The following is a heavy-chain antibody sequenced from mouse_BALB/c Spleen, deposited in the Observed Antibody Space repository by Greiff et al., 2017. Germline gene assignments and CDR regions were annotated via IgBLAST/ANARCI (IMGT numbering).Heavy chain of an antibody. D-gene: IGHD2-3*01. CDR1: GFTFSSYA. V-gene: IGHV5-6-5*01. CDR3: ASDGYYEAY. Sequence: EVMLVESGGGLVKPGGSLKLSCAASGFTFSSYAMSWVRQTPEKRLEWVASISSGGSTYYPDSVKGRFTISRDNARNILYLQMSSLRSEDTAMYYCASDGYYEAYWGQGTLVTVSA. J-gene: IGHJ3*01. CDR2: ISSGGST.